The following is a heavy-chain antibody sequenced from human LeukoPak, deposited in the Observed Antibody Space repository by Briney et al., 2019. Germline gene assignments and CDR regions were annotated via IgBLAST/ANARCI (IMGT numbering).Heavy chain of an antibody. D-gene: IGHD4-11*01. J-gene: IGHJ5*02. CDR2: IKSKTDGGTT. Sequence: KPGGSLRLSCAASGFTFSNAWMSWVRQAPGKGLEWVGRIKSKTDGGTTDYAAPVKGRFTISRDDSKNTLYLQMNSLKTEDTAVYYCTTGPIYSNYVFSAGTNWFDPWGQGTLVTVSS. V-gene: IGHV3-15*01. CDR3: TTGPIYSNYVFSAGTNWFDP. CDR1: GFTFSNAW.